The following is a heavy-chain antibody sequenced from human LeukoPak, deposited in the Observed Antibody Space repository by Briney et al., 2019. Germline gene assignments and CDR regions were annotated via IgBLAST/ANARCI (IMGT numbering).Heavy chain of an antibody. V-gene: IGHV2-5*02. CDR1: GFSLSTSGVG. D-gene: IGHD1-20*01. Sequence: SGPTLVKPTQTLTLTCTFSGFSLSTSGVGVGWIRQPPGKALEWLALIYWDDDKRYSPSLKSRLTITKDTSKNQVVLTMTNMNPWDTATYYCAHRKHPPAIAFNWNDVHSFDYWGQGTLVTVSS. J-gene: IGHJ4*02. CDR3: AHRKHPPAIAFNWNDVHSFDY. CDR2: IYWDDDK.